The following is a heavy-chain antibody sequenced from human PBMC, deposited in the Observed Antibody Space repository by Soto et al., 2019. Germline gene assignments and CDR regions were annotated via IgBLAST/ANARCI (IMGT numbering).Heavy chain of an antibody. Sequence: QVQLQESGPGLVKPSQTLSLTCTVSGGSISSGDYYWSWIRQPPGKGLEWIGYIYYSGSTYYNPSLKSRVTISVGTAKNQFSLKLSSVTAADTAVYYCARDFGYSYGYNWFDPWGQGTLVTVSS. CDR1: GGSISSGDYY. D-gene: IGHD5-18*01. CDR2: IYYSGST. CDR3: ARDFGYSYGYNWFDP. J-gene: IGHJ5*02. V-gene: IGHV4-30-4*01.